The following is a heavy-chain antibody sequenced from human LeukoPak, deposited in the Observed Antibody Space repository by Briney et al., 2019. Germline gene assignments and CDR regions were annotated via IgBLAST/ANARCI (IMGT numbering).Heavy chain of an antibody. Sequence: GGSLRLSCAASGFTFSSYGMHWVRQAPGKGLEWVAVISYDGSNKYYADSVKGRFTISGDNSKNTLYLQMNSLRAEDTAVYYCAKELWSDYWGQGTLVTVSS. V-gene: IGHV3-30*18. CDR3: AKELWSDY. CDR2: ISYDGSNK. J-gene: IGHJ4*02. D-gene: IGHD5-18*01. CDR1: GFTFSSYG.